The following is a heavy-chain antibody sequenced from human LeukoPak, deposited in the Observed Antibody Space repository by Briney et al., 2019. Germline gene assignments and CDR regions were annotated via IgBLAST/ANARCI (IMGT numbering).Heavy chain of an antibody. CDR3: ARGHGIAVADGWFDP. J-gene: IGHJ5*02. CDR2: IYYSGST. Sequence: SETLSLTCTVSGGSFSSGSYYWSWIRQPPGKGLEWIGYIYYSGSTNYNPSLKSRVTISVDTSKNQFSLKLSSVTSADTAVYYCARGHGIAVADGWFDPWGQGTLVTVSS. D-gene: IGHD6-19*01. V-gene: IGHV4-61*01. CDR1: GGSFSSGSYY.